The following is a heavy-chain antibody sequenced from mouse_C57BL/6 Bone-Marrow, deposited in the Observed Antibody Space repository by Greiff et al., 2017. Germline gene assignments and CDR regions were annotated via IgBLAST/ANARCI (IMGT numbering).Heavy chain of an antibody. V-gene: IGHV5-17*01. CDR2: ISSGSSTI. CDR3: ARCSPAWFAY. J-gene: IGHJ3*01. D-gene: IGHD1-1*01. CDR1: GFTFSDYG. Sequence: EVNVVESGGGLVKPGGSLKLSCAASGFTFSDYGMHWVRQAPEKGLEWVAYISSGSSTIYYADTVKGRFTISRDNAKNTLFLQMTSLRSEDTAMYYCARCSPAWFAYWGQGSLVTGSA.